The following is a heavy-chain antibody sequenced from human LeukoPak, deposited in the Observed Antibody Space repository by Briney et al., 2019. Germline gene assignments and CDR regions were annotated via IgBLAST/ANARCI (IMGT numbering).Heavy chain of an antibody. CDR1: GGTFSSYA. CDR3: ARDRSSGWYGGGYDY. V-gene: IGHV1-69*05. J-gene: IGHJ4*02. Sequence: SVKVSCKASGGTFSSYAISWVRQAPGQGLEWMGRIIPIFGTANYAQKFQGRVTITTDESTSTAYMELSSLRSEDTAVYYCARDRSSGWYGGGYDYWGQGTLVTVSS. CDR2: IIPIFGTA. D-gene: IGHD6-19*01.